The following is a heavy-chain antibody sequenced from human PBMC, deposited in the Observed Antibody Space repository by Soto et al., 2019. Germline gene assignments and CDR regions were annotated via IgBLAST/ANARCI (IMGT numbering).Heavy chain of an antibody. CDR3: ASQGY. J-gene: IGHJ4*02. Sequence: QVQLQESGPGLVKPSETLSLTCTVSGGSISTYYWSWIRQPPGKGLEWIGYIAYGGNTNNNPSLKSRVTISVDTSKNQFSLKLSSVTAADTAVYYCASQGYWGQGTLVTVSS. V-gene: IGHV4-59*08. CDR1: GGSISTYY. CDR2: IAYGGNT.